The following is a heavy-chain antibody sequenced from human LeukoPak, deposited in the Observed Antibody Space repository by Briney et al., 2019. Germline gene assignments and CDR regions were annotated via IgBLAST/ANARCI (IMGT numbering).Heavy chain of an antibody. CDR1: GYTFTRFG. D-gene: IGHD2-2*01. J-gene: IGHJ5*02. V-gene: IGHV1-18*01. CDR3: ARVGRDCRDTRCTWSDWLDP. Sequence: ASVKVSGKASGYTFTRFGISWVRQAPGQGLEWMGWISGYNDNPHYAQSFQGRVTMTTDTSSSTAYMELRSLGSDDTAVYYCARVGRDCRDTRCTWSDWLDPWGQGTLVTVPS. CDR2: ISGYNDNP.